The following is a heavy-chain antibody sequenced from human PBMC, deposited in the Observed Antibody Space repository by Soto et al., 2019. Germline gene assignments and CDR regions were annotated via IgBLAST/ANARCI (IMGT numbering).Heavy chain of an antibody. V-gene: IGHV3-9*01. D-gene: IGHD4-4*01. CDR3: STDFRYSNISSLPFFDY. CDR2: INWNSGFI. J-gene: IGHJ4*02. Sequence: GGSLRLSCAAAGFTFNDYAMHWVRQAPGKGLEWVSGINWNSGFIVYADSVKGRFTISRDNAKNSLYLQMNRLRPEDTALYFCSTDFRYSNISSLPFFDYWGQGTLVTVSS. CDR1: GFTFNDYA.